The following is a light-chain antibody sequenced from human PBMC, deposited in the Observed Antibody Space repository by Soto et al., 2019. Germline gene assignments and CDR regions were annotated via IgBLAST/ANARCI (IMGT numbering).Light chain of an antibody. Sequence: EIVLTQSPGTLSLSPGERATLSCRASQSVSSSYLAWYQQKPGQAPRLLIYGASSRATGIPDRFSGSGSGTDFTLTLNRLEPEDFAVYYCQQSGSSPITFGPGTKVDI. CDR3: QQSGSSPIT. CDR2: GAS. J-gene: IGKJ3*01. CDR1: QSVSSSY. V-gene: IGKV3-20*01.